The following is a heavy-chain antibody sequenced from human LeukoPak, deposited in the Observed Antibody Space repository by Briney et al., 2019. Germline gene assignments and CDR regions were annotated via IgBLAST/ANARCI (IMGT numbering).Heavy chain of an antibody. CDR2: IYTSGST. Sequence: SETLSLTCTVSGGSISSYYWSWIRQPPGKGLEWIGYIYTSGSTNYNPSLKSRVTISVDTSKNQFSLKLSSVTAADTAVYYCARVHCSSTSCYAFDYWGQGTLVTVSS. CDR3: ARVHCSSTSCYAFDY. D-gene: IGHD2-2*01. J-gene: IGHJ4*02. CDR1: GGSISSYY. V-gene: IGHV4-4*09.